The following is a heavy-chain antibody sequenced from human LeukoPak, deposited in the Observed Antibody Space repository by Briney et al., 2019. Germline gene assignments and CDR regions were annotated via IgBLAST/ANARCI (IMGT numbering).Heavy chain of an antibody. CDR3: AKLPPHQWLVRDY. CDR2: ISGSGGST. Sequence: GGSLRLSCAASGFSFTNYAMSWVRQAPGKGLEWVSAISGSGGSTYYADSVKGRFTISRDNSKNTLYLQMNSLRAEDTAVYYCAKLPPHQWLVRDYWGQGTLVTVSS. J-gene: IGHJ4*02. D-gene: IGHD6-19*01. CDR1: GFSFTNYA. V-gene: IGHV3-23*01.